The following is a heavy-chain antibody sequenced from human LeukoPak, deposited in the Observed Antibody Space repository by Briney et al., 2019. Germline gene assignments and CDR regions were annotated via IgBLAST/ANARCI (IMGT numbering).Heavy chain of an antibody. CDR1: GGTFSSYA. Sequence: SVKVSCKASGGTFSSYAISWVRQAPGQGLEWIGGIIPIFGTANYAQKFQGRVTITADESTSTAYMELSSLRSEDTAVYYCARSRDGYNYVAFDYWGQGTLVTVSS. CDR2: IIPIFGTA. V-gene: IGHV1-69*01. J-gene: IGHJ4*02. CDR3: ARSRDGYNYVAFDY. D-gene: IGHD5-24*01.